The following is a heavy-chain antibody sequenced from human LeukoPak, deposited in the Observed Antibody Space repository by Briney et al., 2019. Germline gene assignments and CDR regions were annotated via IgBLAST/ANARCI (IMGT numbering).Heavy chain of an antibody. V-gene: IGHV3-23*01. CDR3: ARVSRPGSYYYNTSGYRPLDY. CDR2: ISGSGGST. D-gene: IGHD3-22*01. CDR1: GFTFSNYA. J-gene: IGHJ4*02. Sequence: PGGSLRLSCAASGFTFSNYAMSWVRQAPGKGLEWVSGISGSGGSTYYADSVKGRFTISRDNAKNSLYLQMNSLRAEDTAVYYCARVSRPGSYYYNTSGYRPLDYWGQGTLVTVSS.